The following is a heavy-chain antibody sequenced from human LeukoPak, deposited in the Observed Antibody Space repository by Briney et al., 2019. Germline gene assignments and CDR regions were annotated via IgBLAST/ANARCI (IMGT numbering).Heavy chain of an antibody. CDR1: GGTFDNSA. CDR3: ARGKMEVGYYGLDV. V-gene: IGHV1-69*04. CDR2: IIPILNIP. J-gene: IGHJ6*02. Sequence: SVKVSCKASGGTFDNSAINWVRQAPGQGLEWMGRIIPILNIPNYAQKLQGRVTIAADKSTSTAYMELSSLRSDDTAVYYCARGKMEVGYYGLDVWGQGTTVTVSS. D-gene: IGHD1-1*01.